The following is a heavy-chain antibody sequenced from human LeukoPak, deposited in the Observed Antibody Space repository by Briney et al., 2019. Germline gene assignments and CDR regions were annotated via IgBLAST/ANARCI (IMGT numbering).Heavy chain of an antibody. CDR3: ARGGLTPFSGSYELGY. Sequence: SETLSLTCTVSGGSISSSSYYWGWIRQPPGKGLEWIGSIYYSGSTYYNPSLKSRVTISVDTSKNQFSLKLSSVTAADTAVYYCARGGLTPFSGSYELGYWGQGTLVTVSS. D-gene: IGHD1-26*01. V-gene: IGHV4-39*07. CDR1: GGSISSSSYY. CDR2: IYYSGST. J-gene: IGHJ4*02.